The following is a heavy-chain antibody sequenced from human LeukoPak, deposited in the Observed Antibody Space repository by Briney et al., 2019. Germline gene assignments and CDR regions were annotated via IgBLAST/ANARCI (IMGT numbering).Heavy chain of an antibody. CDR2: IIPIFGTA. CDR1: GGTFSSYA. Sequence: SVKVSCKASGGTFSSYAISWVRQAPGQGLEWMGGIIPIFGTANYAQKFQGRVTITTDESTSTAYMELSSLRSEDTAVYYCARRVPHYSSGWAYYFDYWGQGTLVTVSS. D-gene: IGHD6-25*01. J-gene: IGHJ4*02. V-gene: IGHV1-69*05. CDR3: ARRVPHYSSGWAYYFDY.